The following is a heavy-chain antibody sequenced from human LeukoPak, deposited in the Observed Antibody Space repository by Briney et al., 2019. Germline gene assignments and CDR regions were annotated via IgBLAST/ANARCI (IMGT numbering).Heavy chain of an antibody. CDR3: ARQGGTIASPPVY. D-gene: IGHD1-26*01. CDR2: IYYSGST. CDR1: GGSISSSSYY. V-gene: IGHV4-39*01. J-gene: IGHJ4*02. Sequence: SETLSLTCTVSGGSISSSSYYWGWIRQPPGKGLEWIGSIYYSGSTYYNPSLKSRVTISVDTSKNQFSLKLGSVTAPDTAVYYCARQGGTIASPPVYWGQGTLVTVSS.